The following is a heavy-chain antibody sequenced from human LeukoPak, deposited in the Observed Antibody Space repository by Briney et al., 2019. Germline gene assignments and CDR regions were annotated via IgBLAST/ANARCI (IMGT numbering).Heavy chain of an antibody. CDR1: GFTFSNYA. CDR2: ISYDGTKE. D-gene: IGHD3-10*01. Sequence: GGSLRLSCAASGFTFSNYAIHWVRQAPGKGLEWVAVISYDGTKEYYADSVKGRFTISRDNSNNTLYLQMNSLRAEDTAVYYCARGRSRGVRFDYWGQGTLVTVSS. J-gene: IGHJ4*02. CDR3: ARGRSRGVRFDY. V-gene: IGHV3-30*04.